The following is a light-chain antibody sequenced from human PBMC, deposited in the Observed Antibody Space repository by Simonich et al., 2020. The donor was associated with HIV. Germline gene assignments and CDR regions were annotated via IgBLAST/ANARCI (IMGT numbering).Light chain of an antibody. Sequence: EIVMTQSPATLSVSPGERATLSCRASQSGSSNLAWYQQKPGQAPRLLIYDASSRATGIPDRFSGSGSGTDFTLTISRLEPEDFAVYYCQQYGSSPTFGQGTKVEIK. CDR1: QSGSSN. CDR2: DAS. J-gene: IGKJ1*01. CDR3: QQYGSSPT. V-gene: IGKV3-20*01.